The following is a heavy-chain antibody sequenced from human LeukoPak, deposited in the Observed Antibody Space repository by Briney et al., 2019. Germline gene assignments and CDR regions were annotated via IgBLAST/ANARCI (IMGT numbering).Heavy chain of an antibody. CDR3: AREVIAAHNWFDP. Sequence: SETLSLTCAVSGGSISSGGYSWSWIRQPPGKGLEWIGYIYHSGSTYYNPFLKSRVTISVDTSKNQFSLKLSSVTAADTAVYYCAREVIAAHNWFDPWGQGTLVTVSS. CDR2: IYHSGST. J-gene: IGHJ5*02. D-gene: IGHD6-6*01. V-gene: IGHV4-30-2*01. CDR1: GGSISSGGYS.